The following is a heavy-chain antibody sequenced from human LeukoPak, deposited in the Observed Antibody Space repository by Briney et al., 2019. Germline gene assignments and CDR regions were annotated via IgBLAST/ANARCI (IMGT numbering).Heavy chain of an antibody. D-gene: IGHD4-17*01. V-gene: IGHV4-59*12. CDR1: GGSIISNY. Sequence: SETLSLTCTVSGGSIISNYWSWIRQPPEKGLEWIGYIYSNGNTNYNPSLKSRVTISVDTSKNQFSLKLSSVTAADTAVYYCARGEDGDYYFQHWGQGTLVTVSS. J-gene: IGHJ1*01. CDR3: ARGEDGDYYFQH. CDR2: IYSNGNT.